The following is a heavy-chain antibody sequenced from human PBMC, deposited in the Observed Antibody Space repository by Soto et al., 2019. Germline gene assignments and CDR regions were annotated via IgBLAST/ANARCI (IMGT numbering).Heavy chain of an antibody. J-gene: IGHJ2*01. CDR1: GFSFSSSE. CDR3: ARGSASKSGHLWYFDL. CDR2: IHFSGSPI. Sequence: PGGSLRLSCAASGFSFSSSEMTWVRQAPGKGLEWISYIHFSGSPIYYADSLRGRFTISRDNTKNSLYLQTNGLGAEDTAVYYCARGSASKSGHLWYFDLWGRGTLVTVSS. V-gene: IGHV3-48*03. D-gene: IGHD2-8*02.